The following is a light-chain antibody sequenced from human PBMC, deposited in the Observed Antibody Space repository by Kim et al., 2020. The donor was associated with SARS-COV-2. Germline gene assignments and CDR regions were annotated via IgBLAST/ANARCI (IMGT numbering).Light chain of an antibody. V-gene: IGLV3-9*01. CDR2: RDS. CDR3: QVWDSSTDVV. J-gene: IGLJ2*01. CDR1: NSGSKN. Sequence: VALGQTARITCGGNNSGSKNVHWYQQKPGQDPVLVIYRDSNRPSGIPERCSGSNAGNTATLTISRAQAGDEADYYCQVWDSSTDVVFGGGTQLTVL.